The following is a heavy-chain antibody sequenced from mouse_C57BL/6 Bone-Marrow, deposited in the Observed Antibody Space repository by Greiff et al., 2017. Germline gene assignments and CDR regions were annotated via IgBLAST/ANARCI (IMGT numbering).Heavy chain of an antibody. CDR1: GYSITSGYY. V-gene: IGHV3-6*01. Sequence: VQLKESGPGLVKPSQSLSLTCSVTGYSITSGYYWNWIRQFPGNKLEWMGYISYDGSNNYNPSLKNRISITRDTSKNQFFLKLNSVTTEDTATYYCASWAYLYFDVWGTGTTVTVSS. CDR3: ASWAYLYFDV. J-gene: IGHJ1*03. CDR2: ISYDGSN. D-gene: IGHD4-1*01.